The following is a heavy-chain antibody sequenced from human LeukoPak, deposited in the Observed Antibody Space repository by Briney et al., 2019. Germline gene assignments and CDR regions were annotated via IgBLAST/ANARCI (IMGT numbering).Heavy chain of an antibody. J-gene: IGHJ4*02. Sequence: ASVKVSCKASGYTFTSYGISWVRQAPGQGLEWMGRIIPILGIANYAQKFQGRVTITADKTTSTAYMELSSLRSEDTAVYYCARDERSVVITRVGFDYWGQGTLVTVSS. CDR3: ARDERSVVITRVGFDY. CDR1: GYTFTSYG. V-gene: IGHV1-69*04. D-gene: IGHD3-22*01. CDR2: IIPILGIA.